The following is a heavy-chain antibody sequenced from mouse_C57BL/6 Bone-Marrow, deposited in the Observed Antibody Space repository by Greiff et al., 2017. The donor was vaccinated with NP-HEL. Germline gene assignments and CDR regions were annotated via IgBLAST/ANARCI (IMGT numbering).Heavy chain of an antibody. CDR2: INPSSGYT. D-gene: IGHD1-1*01. Sequence: WVKQRPGQGLEWIGYINPSSGYTKYNQKFKDKATLTADKSSSTAYMQLSSLTSEDSAVYYCARWDLDYYGSSYDWYFDVWGTGTTVTVSS. CDR3: ARWDLDYYGSSYDWYFDV. V-gene: IGHV1-4*01. J-gene: IGHJ1*03.